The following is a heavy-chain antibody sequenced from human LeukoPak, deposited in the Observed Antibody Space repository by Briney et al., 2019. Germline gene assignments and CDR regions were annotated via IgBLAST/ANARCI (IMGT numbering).Heavy chain of an antibody. D-gene: IGHD6-25*01. J-gene: IGHJ3*02. CDR1: GGTFSSYA. CDR2: IIPIFGTA. CDR3: ARPRGIVAGDAFDI. Sequence: KVSCKASGGTFSSYAISWVRQAPGQGLEWMGRIIPIFGTANYAQKFQGRVTVTTDESTSPAYMELSSLRSEDTAVYYCARPRGIVAGDAFDIWGQGTMVTVSS. V-gene: IGHV1-69*05.